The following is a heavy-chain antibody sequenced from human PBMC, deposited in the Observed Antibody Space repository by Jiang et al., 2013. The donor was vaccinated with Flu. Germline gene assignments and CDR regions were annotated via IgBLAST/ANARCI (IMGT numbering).Heavy chain of an antibody. V-gene: IGHV4-59*01. Sequence: GSGLVKPSETLSLTCTVSGGSISSYYWSWIRQPPGKGLEWIGYIYYSGSTNYNPSLKSRVTISVDTSKNQFSLKLSSVTAADTAVYYCARDHNFWSGYNYGMDVWGQGTTVTVSS. CDR1: GGSISSYY. J-gene: IGHJ6*02. CDR2: IYYSGST. CDR3: ARDHNFWSGYNYGMDV. D-gene: IGHD3-3*01.